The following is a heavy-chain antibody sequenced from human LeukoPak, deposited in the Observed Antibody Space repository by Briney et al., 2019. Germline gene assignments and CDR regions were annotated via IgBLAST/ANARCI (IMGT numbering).Heavy chain of an antibody. D-gene: IGHD4-17*01. CDR2: IYSSGNT. CDR3: AKKGQADDYGKPD. CDR1: GFTVSSNY. V-gene: IGHV3-53*01. J-gene: IGHJ4*02. Sequence: PGGSLRLSCAASGFTVSSNYMSWVRQAPGKGLEWVSVIYSSGNTYYAESVKGRFTFSRDNSKNTLFLQMNSLRAEDTAVYYCAKKGQADDYGKPDWGQGTLVTVSS.